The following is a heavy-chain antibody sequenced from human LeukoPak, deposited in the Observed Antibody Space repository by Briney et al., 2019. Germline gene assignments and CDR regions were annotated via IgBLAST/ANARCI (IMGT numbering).Heavy chain of an antibody. J-gene: IGHJ4*02. CDR2: ISYDGSNK. Sequence: GGSLRLSCAASGFTFSTYGIHWVRQAPGKGLEWVAVISYDGSNKYYADSVKGRFTISRDNSNNTLYLQMNSLRAEDTAVYYCAKALDYWGQGTLVTVSS. V-gene: IGHV3-30*18. CDR1: GFTFSTYG. CDR3: AKALDY.